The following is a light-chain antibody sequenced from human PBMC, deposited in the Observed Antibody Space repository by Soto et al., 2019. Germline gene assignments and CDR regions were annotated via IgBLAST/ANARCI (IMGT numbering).Light chain of an antibody. J-gene: IGKJ1*01. Sequence: EIVLTQSPGTLSLSPGERATLSCRASQSVSSSYLAWYQQKPGQAPRLLIYGASSRATGIPDSFSGSGSGTDFTLTISRLEPEDFSVYYCQQYGISPSWTFGQGTKVEIK. CDR2: GAS. CDR1: QSVSSSY. V-gene: IGKV3-20*01. CDR3: QQYGISPSWT.